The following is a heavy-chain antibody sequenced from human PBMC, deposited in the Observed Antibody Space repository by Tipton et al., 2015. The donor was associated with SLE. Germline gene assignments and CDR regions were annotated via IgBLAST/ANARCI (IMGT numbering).Heavy chain of an antibody. D-gene: IGHD7-27*01. CDR2: IYSGGST. J-gene: IGHJ4*02. V-gene: IGHV3-23*03. CDR3: ATLDGDDY. CDR1: GFTFSSYA. Sequence: GSLRLSCAASGFTFSSYAMSWVRQAPGKGLEWVSVIYSGGSTYYADSVKGRFTISRDNSKNTLYLQMNSLRAEDTAVYYCATLDGDDYWGQGTLVTVSS.